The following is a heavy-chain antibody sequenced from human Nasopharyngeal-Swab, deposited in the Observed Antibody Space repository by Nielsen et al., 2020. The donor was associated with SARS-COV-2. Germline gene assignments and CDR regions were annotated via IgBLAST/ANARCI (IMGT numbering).Heavy chain of an antibody. D-gene: IGHD3-22*01. CDR3: AHRTSDYDSSGYYFDY. CDR1: GFSLSTSGVG. J-gene: IGHJ4*02. CDR2: IYWDDDK. Sequence: SGPTLAKPTQTLTLTCTFSGFSLSTSGVGVGWIRQPPGKALEWLALIYWDDDKRYSPSLKSRLTITKDTSKNQVVLTMTNMDPVDTATYYCAHRTSDYDSSGYYFDYWGQGTLVTVSS. V-gene: IGHV2-5*02.